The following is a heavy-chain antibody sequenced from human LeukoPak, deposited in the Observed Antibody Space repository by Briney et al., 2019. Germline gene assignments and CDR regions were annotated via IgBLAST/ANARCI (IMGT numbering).Heavy chain of an antibody. Sequence: PSETLSLTCAVYGGSFSGYYWSWIRQPPGKGLEWIGEINHSGSTNYNPSLKSRVTISVDTSKNQFSLKLSSVTAADTAVYYCARDAEDGYNAGLDYWGQGTLVTVSS. CDR1: GGSFSGYY. V-gene: IGHV4-34*01. CDR3: ARDAEDGYNAGLDY. D-gene: IGHD5-24*01. J-gene: IGHJ4*02. CDR2: INHSGST.